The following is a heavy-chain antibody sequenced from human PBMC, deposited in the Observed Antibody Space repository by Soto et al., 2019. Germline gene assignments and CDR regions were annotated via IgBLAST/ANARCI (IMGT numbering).Heavy chain of an antibody. CDR3: VRQGFGTLHGLVDV. D-gene: IGHD3-10*01. CDR2: IDNSGGT. CDR1: SVSISNYK. Sequence: QVQLQESGPGLVKPSETLSLTRSVSSVSISNYKWSWIRQTPGKGLEWIGYIDNSGGTSYNPSLRSRVTMSVGTSPKQFSLRLTSVTAADTAVYYCVRQGFGTLHGLVDVWGQGTTVTVSS. V-gene: IGHV4-59*08. J-gene: IGHJ6*02.